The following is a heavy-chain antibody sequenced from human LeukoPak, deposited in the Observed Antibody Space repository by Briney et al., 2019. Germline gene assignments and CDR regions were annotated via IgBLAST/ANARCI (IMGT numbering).Heavy chain of an antibody. CDR1: GFTFSSYS. Sequence: PGGSLTLSCAASGFTFSSYSMNWVRQPPGKGLEWVSYIGSSSSSIYYADSVKGRFTISRDNAKNSLYLKMNSLRDEDTAVYYCARALGLEIDYWGQGTLVTVSS. V-gene: IGHV3-48*02. CDR2: IGSSSSSI. J-gene: IGHJ4*02. D-gene: IGHD3-3*01. CDR3: ARALGLEIDY.